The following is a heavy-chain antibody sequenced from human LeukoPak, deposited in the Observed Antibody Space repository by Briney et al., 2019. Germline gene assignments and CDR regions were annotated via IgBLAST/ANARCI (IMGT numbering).Heavy chain of an antibody. CDR1: GFTFSRFW. V-gene: IGHV3-74*01. Sequence: PGGSLRLSCAASGFTFSRFWMHWVRQAPGKGLVWVSRINTDASNTIYADSVKGRFTISRDNAKNTPYLQMNSLRAEDTAVYYCARDQSIAGPTTADYWGQGTLVTVSS. J-gene: IGHJ4*02. D-gene: IGHD1-26*01. CDR3: ARDQSIAGPTTADY. CDR2: INTDASNT.